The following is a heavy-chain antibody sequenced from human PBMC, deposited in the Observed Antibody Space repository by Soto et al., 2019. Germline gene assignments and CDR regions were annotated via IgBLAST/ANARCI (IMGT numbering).Heavy chain of an antibody. CDR1: GFTFSSYG. Sequence: PGGSLRLSCAASGFTFSSYGMHWVRQAPGKGLEWVAVIWYDGSNKYYADSVKGRFTISRDNSKNTLYLQMNSLRAEDTAVYYCAKGGYSYGYERVRGVYYYYGMDVWGQGTTVTVSS. D-gene: IGHD5-18*01. J-gene: IGHJ6*02. V-gene: IGHV3-33*06. CDR2: IWYDGSNK. CDR3: AKGGYSYGYERVRGVYYYYGMDV.